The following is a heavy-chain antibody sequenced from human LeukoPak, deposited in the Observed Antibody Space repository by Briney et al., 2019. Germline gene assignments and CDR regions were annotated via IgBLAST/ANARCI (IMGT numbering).Heavy chain of an antibody. CDR2: ISWDGGST. Sequence: GGSLRLSCAASGFTFDDYTMHWVRQAPGKGLEWVSLISWDGGSTYYADSVKGRITISRDNSKNSLYLQMNSLRTEDTALYYCAKDMRSSSWYYFDYWGQGTLVTVSS. J-gene: IGHJ4*02. CDR1: GFTFDDYT. CDR3: AKDMRSSSWYYFDY. V-gene: IGHV3-43*01. D-gene: IGHD6-13*01.